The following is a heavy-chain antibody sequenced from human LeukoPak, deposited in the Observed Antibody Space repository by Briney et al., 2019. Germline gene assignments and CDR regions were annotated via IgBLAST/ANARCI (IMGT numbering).Heavy chain of an antibody. CDR2: IYYSGST. CDR3: ARVPGIDCSSTSCYIPWFDP. Sequence: PSETLSLTCTVSGGSISSYYWSWIRQPPGKGLEWIGYIYYSGSTNYNPSLKSRVTISVDTSKNQFSLKLSSVTAADTAVYYCARVPGIDCSSTSCYIPWFDPWGQGTLVTVSS. J-gene: IGHJ5*02. CDR1: GGSISSYY. D-gene: IGHD2-2*02. V-gene: IGHV4-59*01.